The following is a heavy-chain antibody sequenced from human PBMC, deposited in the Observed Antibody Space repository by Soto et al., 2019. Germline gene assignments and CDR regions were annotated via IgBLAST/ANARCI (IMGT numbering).Heavy chain of an antibody. V-gene: IGHV3-48*01. CDR2: ISSSSSTI. CDR1: GFTFSSYS. D-gene: IGHD6-19*01. Sequence: PGGSLRLSCAASGFTFSSYSMNWVRQAPGKGLEWVSYISSSSSTIYYADSVKGRFTISRDNAKNSLYLQMNSLRAEDTAVYYCARNPSQVQWLAPDYYYYYYMDVWGKGTTVTVSS. CDR3: ARNPSQVQWLAPDYYYYYYMDV. J-gene: IGHJ6*03.